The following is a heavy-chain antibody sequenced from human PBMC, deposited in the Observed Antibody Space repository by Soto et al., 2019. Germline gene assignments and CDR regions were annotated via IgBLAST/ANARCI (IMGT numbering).Heavy chain of an antibody. Sequence: QVQLQQWGAGLLKPSETLSLTCAVYGGSFSGYYWSWIRQPPGKGLEWIGGINHSGSTNYNPSLKSRVTISVDTSKNQFSLKLSSVTAADTAVYYCARGGDRGTVAGRENWFDPWGQGTLVTVSS. CDR3: ARGGDRGTVAGRENWFDP. CDR1: GGSFSGYY. J-gene: IGHJ5*02. V-gene: IGHV4-34*01. D-gene: IGHD6-19*01. CDR2: INHSGST.